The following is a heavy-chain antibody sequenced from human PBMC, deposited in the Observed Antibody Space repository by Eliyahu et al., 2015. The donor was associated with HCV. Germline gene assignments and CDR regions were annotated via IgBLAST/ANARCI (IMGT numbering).Heavy chain of an antibody. Sequence: EVQLVESGGGLVKPGGSLRLSCAASGFXFXXYXXNWVRQAPGKGLEWVSSISSSSSYIYYADSVKGRFTISRDNAKNSLYLQMNSLRAEDTAVYYCARATPPLVYYYDSSAPLDYWGQGTLVTVSS. V-gene: IGHV3-21*01. CDR3: ARATPPLVYYYDSSAPLDY. CDR1: GFXFXXYX. D-gene: IGHD3-22*01. CDR2: ISSSSSYI. J-gene: IGHJ4*02.